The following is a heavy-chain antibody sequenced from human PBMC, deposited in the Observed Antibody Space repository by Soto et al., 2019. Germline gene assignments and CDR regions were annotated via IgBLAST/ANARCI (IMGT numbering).Heavy chain of an antibody. CDR3: ARETVVTARAPVWDY. CDR1: GFTFSSYA. J-gene: IGHJ4*02. Sequence: QVQLVESGGGVVQPGRSLRLSCAASGFTFSSYAMHWVRQAPGKGLEWVAVISYDGSNKYYADSVKGRFTISRDNSKNTLYMHMNSLRAEDTAVYYCARETVVTARAPVWDYWGQGTLVTVSS. CDR2: ISYDGSNK. D-gene: IGHD2-21*02. V-gene: IGHV3-30-3*01.